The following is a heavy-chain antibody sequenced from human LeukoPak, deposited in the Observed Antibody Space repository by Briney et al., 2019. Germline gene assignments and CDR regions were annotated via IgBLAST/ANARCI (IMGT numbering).Heavy chain of an antibody. J-gene: IGHJ4*02. CDR2: INPNSGGT. CDR1: GYTFTGYY. CDR3: ARDHLAVPSRTSYGGFDY. D-gene: IGHD4-23*01. V-gene: IGHV1-2*02. Sequence: ASVKVSCKASGYTFTGYYMHWVRQTPGQGLEWMGWINPNSGGTNYAQKFQGRVTMTRDTSISTAYMELSRLRSDDTAVYCCARDHLAVPSRTSYGGFDYWGQGTLVTVSS.